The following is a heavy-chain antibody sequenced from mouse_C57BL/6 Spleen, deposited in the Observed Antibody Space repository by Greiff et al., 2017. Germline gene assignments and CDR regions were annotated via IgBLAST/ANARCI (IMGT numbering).Heavy chain of an antibody. J-gene: IGHJ1*03. D-gene: IGHD2-3*01. CDR2: ISSGSSTI. CDR3: ARNDGPNWYFDV. CDR1: GFTFSDYG. V-gene: IGHV5-17*01. Sequence: EVMLVESGGGLVKPGGSLKLSCAASGFTFSDYGMHWVRQAPEKGLEWVAYISSGSSTIYYADTVKGRFTISRENAKNTLFLQMTSLRSEDTAMYYCARNDGPNWYFDVWGTGTTVTVSS.